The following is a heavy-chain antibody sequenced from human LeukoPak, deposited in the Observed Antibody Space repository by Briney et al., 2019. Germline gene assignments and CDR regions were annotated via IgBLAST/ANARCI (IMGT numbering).Heavy chain of an antibody. CDR2: IIPIFGTA. Sequence: SVKVSCKASGGTFSSCAISWVRQAPGQGLEWMGGIIPIFGTANYAQKFQGRVTITTDESTSTAYMELSSLRSEDTAVYYCARDFPSRAAPAFNWFDPWGQGTLVTVSS. V-gene: IGHV1-69*05. D-gene: IGHD2-15*01. J-gene: IGHJ5*02. CDR1: GGTFSSCA. CDR3: ARDFPSRAAPAFNWFDP.